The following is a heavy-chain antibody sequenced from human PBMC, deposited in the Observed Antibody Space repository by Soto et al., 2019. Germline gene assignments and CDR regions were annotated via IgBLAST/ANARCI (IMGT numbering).Heavy chain of an antibody. CDR2: IGTAGDT. Sequence: EVQLVESGGGLVQPGGSLRLSCAASGFTFSSYDMHWVRQATGKGLEWVSAIGTAGDTYYPGSVKGRFTISRENAKNSVYLQMNSLRAGDTAVYYCASGGGSVATPWSAPWGQGALVTVAS. CDR1: GFTFSSYD. D-gene: IGHD5-12*01. CDR3: ASGGGSVATPWSAP. V-gene: IGHV3-13*04. J-gene: IGHJ5*02.